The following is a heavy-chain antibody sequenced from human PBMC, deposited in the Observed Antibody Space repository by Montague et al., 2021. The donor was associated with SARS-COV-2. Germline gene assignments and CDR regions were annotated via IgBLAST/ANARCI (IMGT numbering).Heavy chain of an antibody. CDR3: ARDDIVLQAVTKGMDV. CDR1: GGSISSSNYY. D-gene: IGHD2-15*01. CDR2: LYYSGST. V-gene: IGHV4-39*07. Sequence: SETLSLTCTVSGGSISSSNYYWGWIRQPPGKGLEWIGNLYYSGSTYSNPSLQSRVTISIDTAKNQFSLKLGSVTAADTDVYYCARDDIVLQAVTKGMDVWGQGTTVTVSS. J-gene: IGHJ6*02.